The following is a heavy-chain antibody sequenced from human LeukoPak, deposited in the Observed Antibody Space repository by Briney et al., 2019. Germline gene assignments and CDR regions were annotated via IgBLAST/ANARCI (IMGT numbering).Heavy chain of an antibody. CDR3: ARDRSSTSGYYMDV. V-gene: IGHV3-74*01. Sequence: GGSLRLSCAASGFTFSSYWMHWVRQAPGKGLVWVARIHKDGSDTSYADSVKGRFTLSKDNANNSLFMEMTSLRAEDTAVYYCARDRSSTSGYYMDVWGKGATVTVSS. J-gene: IGHJ6*03. CDR1: GFTFSSYW. CDR2: IHKDGSDT. D-gene: IGHD2-2*01.